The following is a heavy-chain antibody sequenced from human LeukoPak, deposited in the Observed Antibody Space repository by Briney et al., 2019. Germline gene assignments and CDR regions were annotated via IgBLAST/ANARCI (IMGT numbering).Heavy chain of an antibody. D-gene: IGHD6-6*01. Sequence: GASVKVSCKASGYTFTSHFMHWVRQAPGQGLEWMGIINPRGGSTSYTQKFQGRVTMTRDTSTSTVYMELSSLRSEDTAVYYCARDHGRGSSSFYSWGGGTYYFDYWGQGTLVTVSS. CDR3: ARDHGRGSSSFYSWGGGTYYFDY. V-gene: IGHV1-46*01. CDR2: INPRGGST. CDR1: GYTFTSHF. J-gene: IGHJ4*02.